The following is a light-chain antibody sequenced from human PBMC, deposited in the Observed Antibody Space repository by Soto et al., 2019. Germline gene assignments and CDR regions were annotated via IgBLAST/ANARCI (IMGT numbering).Light chain of an antibody. CDR2: GTN. V-gene: IGLV1-40*01. CDR1: SSNIGAHYE. CDR3: QSYDTSLSGSWV. J-gene: IGLJ3*02. Sequence: QSALAQPPSVSGAPGQRVTISCTGTSSNIGAHYEVHWYQQLPGTAPRLLIHGTNNRPSGVPDRFSGSKSGASASLTITGLQAEDEADYYCQSYDTSLSGSWVFGGGTKVTAL.